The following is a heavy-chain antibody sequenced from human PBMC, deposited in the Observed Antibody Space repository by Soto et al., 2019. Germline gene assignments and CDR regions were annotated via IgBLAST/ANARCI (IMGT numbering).Heavy chain of an antibody. V-gene: IGHV4-30-4*01. CDR2: IFHSGTT. CDR3: ARGRGEVVVVPAASFDP. J-gene: IGHJ5*02. CDR1: GDSISSADYF. Sequence: SETLSLTCSVSGDSISSADYFWTWIRQSPGKGLEWMGYIFHSGTTYYNPSLKGRLLISIENSKNQFSLKLSSVTAADTAVYYCARGRGEVVVVPAASFDPWGQGTLVTVSS. D-gene: IGHD2-2*01.